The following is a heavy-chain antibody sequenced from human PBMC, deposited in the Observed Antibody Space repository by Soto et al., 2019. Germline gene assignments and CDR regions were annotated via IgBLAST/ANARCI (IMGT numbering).Heavy chain of an antibody. Sequence: EVQVVESGGDLIQPGGSLRLSCAVSGFTFSTYFMGWVRQAPGMGLEWVAHINQDGSGKFYVDSVKGRFTISRDNAKNSLYLQMDSLRAEDTAIYYCARGDREDIEEVVGVRPGEYSMDVWGQGTTVTVSS. CDR3: ARGDREDIEEVVGVRPGEYSMDV. V-gene: IGHV3-7*01. D-gene: IGHD1-26*01. CDR1: GFTFSTYF. CDR2: INQDGSGK. J-gene: IGHJ6*02.